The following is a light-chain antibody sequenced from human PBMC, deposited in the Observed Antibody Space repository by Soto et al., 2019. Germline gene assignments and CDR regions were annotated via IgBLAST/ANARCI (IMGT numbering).Light chain of an antibody. V-gene: IGKV3-15*01. J-gene: IGKJ1*01. Sequence: EIVMTQSPATLSVSPGERAILSCSASQSISITLAWYQQKPGKAPRLLSYGTSTRSTGIPASFSVSRSGTEFTLTNSTLQSEDFAVYYCQQYDNWPLLFGQGTKVEIK. CDR2: GTS. CDR3: QQYDNWPLL. CDR1: QSISIT.